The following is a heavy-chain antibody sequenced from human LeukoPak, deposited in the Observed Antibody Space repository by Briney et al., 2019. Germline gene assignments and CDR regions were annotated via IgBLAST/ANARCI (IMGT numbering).Heavy chain of an antibody. CDR2: ISSSSSYI. J-gene: IGHJ3*02. D-gene: IGHD6-6*01. Sequence: GGSLRLSCAASGFTFSSYSMNWVRQAPGKGLEWVSSISSSSSYIYYADSVKGRFTISRDKAKNSLYLQMNSLRAEDTAVYYCARPRIAARRFDAFDIWGQGTMVTVSS. V-gene: IGHV3-21*01. CDR1: GFTFSSYS. CDR3: ARPRIAARRFDAFDI.